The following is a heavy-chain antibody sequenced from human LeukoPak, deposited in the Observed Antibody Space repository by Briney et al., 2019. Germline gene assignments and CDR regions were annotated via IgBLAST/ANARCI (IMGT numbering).Heavy chain of an antibody. CDR1: GFTFSNYA. Sequence: GGSLRLSCAASGFTFSNYAMTWVRQAPGKGLEWVSAISASGGGTYYADSVKGRFTISRDNSKNTLYLQMNSLRAEDTAIYYCVKDRTTQDFDWYPYYFDSWGQGTLVTVSS. V-gene: IGHV3-23*01. CDR2: ISASGGGT. D-gene: IGHD3-9*01. CDR3: VKDRTTQDFDWYPYYFDS. J-gene: IGHJ4*02.